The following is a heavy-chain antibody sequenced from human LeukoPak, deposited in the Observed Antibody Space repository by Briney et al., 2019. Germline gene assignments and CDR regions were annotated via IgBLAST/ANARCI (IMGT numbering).Heavy chain of an antibody. J-gene: IGHJ3*02. CDR2: MNPNSGNT. CDR1: GYTFTSYD. V-gene: IGHV1-8*01. Sequence: ASVKVSCKASGYTFTSYDINWVRQATGQGLEWMGWMNPNSGNTGYAQKFQGRVTMTRNTSISTAYMELSSLRSEDTAVYYCARAEGYSGYDSWDVDAFDIWGQGTMVTVSS. CDR3: ARAEGYSGYDSWDVDAFDI. D-gene: IGHD5-12*01.